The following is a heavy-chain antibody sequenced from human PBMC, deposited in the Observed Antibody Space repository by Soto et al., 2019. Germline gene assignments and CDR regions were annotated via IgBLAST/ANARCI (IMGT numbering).Heavy chain of an antibody. CDR3: ASGIDP. J-gene: IGHJ5*02. V-gene: IGHV3-7*05. CDR2: IKPDGSET. Sequence: EAQLVESGGALFQPGGPLRPSCAPSGFIFSNSWMNWFGQAPGKGLEWVANIKPDGSETAYVDSVKGRFTISRDNAKKFLYLQMNSLRVDDTAVYYCASGIDPWGQGTLVTVSS. CDR1: GFIFSNSW.